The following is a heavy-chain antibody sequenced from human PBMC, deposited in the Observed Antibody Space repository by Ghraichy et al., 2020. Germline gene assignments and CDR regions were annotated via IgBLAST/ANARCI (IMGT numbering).Heavy chain of an antibody. CDR3: VRDLPGFLSGWTGPFDY. Sequence: GGSLRLSCAASGFTFSGYFMNWVRQAPGKGLEWVSSISGSSSFIYYADSLKGRFTISRDNAKNSLYLQMNSLRAEDTAVYYCVRDLPGFLSGWTGPFDYWGQGTLVTVSS. D-gene: IGHD6-19*01. J-gene: IGHJ4*02. V-gene: IGHV3-21*01. CDR2: ISGSSSFI. CDR1: GFTFSGYF.